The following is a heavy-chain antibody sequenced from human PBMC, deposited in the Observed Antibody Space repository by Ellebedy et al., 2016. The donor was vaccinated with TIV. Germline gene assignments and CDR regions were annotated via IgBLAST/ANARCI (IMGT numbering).Heavy chain of an antibody. Sequence: ASVKVSCKASGYAFASYGISWVRQAPGQGLEWVGWISAYTGNTEFAQKVQGRVTLTTHSSTSTAYMELRSLRSDDTAVYYCARDMVQGMVARYLWFDYWGQGTLVTVSS. V-gene: IGHV1-18*01. CDR1: GYAFASYG. D-gene: IGHD3-10*01. CDR2: ISAYTGNT. CDR3: ARDMVQGMVARYLWFDY. J-gene: IGHJ4*02.